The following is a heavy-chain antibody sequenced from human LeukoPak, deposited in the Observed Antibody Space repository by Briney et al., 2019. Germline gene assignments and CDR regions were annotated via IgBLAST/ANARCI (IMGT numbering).Heavy chain of an antibody. D-gene: IGHD3-9*01. J-gene: IGHJ6*04. CDR3: ASSIYDILTGYYPHYYYYYDMDV. Sequence: ASVKVACKASGGTFSSYAISWVRQAPGQGLEWMGGIIPIFGTANYAQKFQGRVTITADESTSTAYMELSSLRSEDTAVYYCASSIYDILTGYYPHYYYYYDMDVWGKGTTVTVSS. CDR1: GGTFSSYA. V-gene: IGHV1-69*13. CDR2: IIPIFGTA.